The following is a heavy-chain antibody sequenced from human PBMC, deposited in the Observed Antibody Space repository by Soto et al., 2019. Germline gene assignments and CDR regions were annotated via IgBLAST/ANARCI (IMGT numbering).Heavy chain of an antibody. Sequence: PGESLKISCKGSGYSFTSYWIGWVRQMPGKGLEWMGIIYPGDSDTRYSPSFQGQVTISADKSISTAYLQWSSLKASDTATYYCARLGIAAAGPRSGYYWGQGTLVTVSS. V-gene: IGHV5-51*01. J-gene: IGHJ4*02. CDR3: ARLGIAAAGPRSGYY. D-gene: IGHD6-13*01. CDR1: GYSFTSYW. CDR2: IYPGDSDT.